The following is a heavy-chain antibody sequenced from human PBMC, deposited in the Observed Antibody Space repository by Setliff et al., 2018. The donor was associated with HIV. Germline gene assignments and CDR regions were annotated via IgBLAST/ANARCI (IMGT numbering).Heavy chain of an antibody. V-gene: IGHV3-48*01. CDR1: GFTFSSYS. Sequence: GGSLRLSCAASGFTFSSYSMNWVRQTPGKGLEWVSYISSSDTTIYYADSVKGRFTISRDNAKNSLYLQMSSLRAEDTAVYYCARDSSRGYLDWLSLKYYYSYYIDVWGQGTLVTVSS. D-gene: IGHD3-9*01. CDR2: ISSSDTTI. J-gene: IGHJ6*03. CDR3: ARDSSRGYLDWLSLKYYYSYYIDV.